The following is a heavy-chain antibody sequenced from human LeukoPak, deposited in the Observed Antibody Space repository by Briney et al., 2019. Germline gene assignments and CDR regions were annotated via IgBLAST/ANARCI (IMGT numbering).Heavy chain of an antibody. Sequence: PSETLSLTYTVSGASFRSGSYYWSWLRQPPGKGLEWIGYKSGAGRDLYNPSLKSRVTISVDASENQFSLSLRSVTAADTAMYYCARTTRVTPDGRAEYFEDWGQGTLVIVSS. CDR1: GASFRSGSYY. D-gene: IGHD4-11*01. J-gene: IGHJ1*01. CDR2: KSGAGRD. CDR3: ARTTRVTPDGRAEYFED. V-gene: IGHV4-61*01.